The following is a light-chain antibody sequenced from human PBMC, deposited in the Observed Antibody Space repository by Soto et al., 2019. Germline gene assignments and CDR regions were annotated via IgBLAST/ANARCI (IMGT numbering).Light chain of an antibody. CDR1: QSISSW. CDR2: DAS. Sequence: DIPMTQSPSPLSASVGARVTITCRASQSISSWLAWYQQKPGKAPKLLIYDASSLESGVPSRFSGSGSGTEFTLTISSLQPDDFATYYCQQYNSYSRTFGQGTKVEIK. CDR3: QQYNSYSRT. V-gene: IGKV1-5*01. J-gene: IGKJ1*01.